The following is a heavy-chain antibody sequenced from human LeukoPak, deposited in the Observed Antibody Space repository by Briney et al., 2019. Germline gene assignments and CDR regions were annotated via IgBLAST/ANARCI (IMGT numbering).Heavy chain of an antibody. CDR2: INWNGGST. CDR1: GFTFDDYG. D-gene: IGHD3-9*01. V-gene: IGHV3-20*01. CDR3: ARGSYDILTGHYYFDY. J-gene: IGHJ4*02. Sequence: PGGSLRLSCAASGFTFDDYGMSWVRQAPGRGLEWVSGINWNGGSTGYADSVKGRFTMSRDNAKNSLYLQMNSLRAEDTALYHCARGSYDILTGHYYFDYWGQGTLVTVSS.